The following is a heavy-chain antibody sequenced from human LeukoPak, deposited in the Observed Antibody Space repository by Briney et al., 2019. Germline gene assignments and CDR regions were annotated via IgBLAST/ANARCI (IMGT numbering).Heavy chain of an antibody. CDR2: IYHSGST. CDR1: GASISSGYY. Sequence: SETLSLTCTVSGASISSGYYWGWIRQPPGKGLEWIGSIYHSGSTYYNPSLKSRVTISVDTSKNQFSLKLSSVTAADTAVYYCAIAIVGATWGAFDIWGQGTMVTVSS. D-gene: IGHD1-26*01. J-gene: IGHJ3*02. V-gene: IGHV4-38-2*02. CDR3: AIAIVGATWGAFDI.